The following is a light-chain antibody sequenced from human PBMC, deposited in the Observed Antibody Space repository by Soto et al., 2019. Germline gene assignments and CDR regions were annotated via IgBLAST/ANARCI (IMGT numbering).Light chain of an antibody. Sequence: EIVMPQSPVTLSVSPGERVTLSCRASQNVNINLAWYQQRPGQAPRVLIYGASNRASGIPDRFSGSGSGTDVTLTISSLEPDDFALYYCQQYKDWPPRTFGGGTRVEIK. CDR2: GAS. J-gene: IGKJ4*01. V-gene: IGKV3D-15*01. CDR3: QQYKDWPPRT. CDR1: QNVNIN.